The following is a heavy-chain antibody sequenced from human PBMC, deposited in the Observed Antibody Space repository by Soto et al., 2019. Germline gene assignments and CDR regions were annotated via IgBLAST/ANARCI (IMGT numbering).Heavy chain of an antibody. D-gene: IGHD3-10*01. Sequence: PGGSLRLSCAASGFTFSSYAMGWVRQAPGKGLEWVSAISGSGGSTYYADSAKGRFTISRDNSKNTLYLQMNSLRAEDTAVYYCAKDLTMVRGANGTVQHWGQGTLVTVSS. J-gene: IGHJ1*01. CDR1: GFTFSSYA. CDR2: ISGSGGST. V-gene: IGHV3-23*01. CDR3: AKDLTMVRGANGTVQH.